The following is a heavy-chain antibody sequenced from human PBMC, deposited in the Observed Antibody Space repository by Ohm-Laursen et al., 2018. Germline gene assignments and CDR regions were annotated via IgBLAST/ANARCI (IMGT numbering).Heavy chain of an antibody. J-gene: IGHJ4*02. CDR3: AKRAQVRYFDY. D-gene: IGHD3-9*01. CDR1: GFTFSNYA. V-gene: IGHV3-23*01. Sequence: SLRLSCAASGFTFSNYAMSWVRQAPGKGLELVSAISDDGKATFYADSLKGRFTISRDNTKNTLYLQMNSLRADDTAVYYCAKRAQVRYFDYWGQRTLVTVSS. CDR2: ISDDGKAT.